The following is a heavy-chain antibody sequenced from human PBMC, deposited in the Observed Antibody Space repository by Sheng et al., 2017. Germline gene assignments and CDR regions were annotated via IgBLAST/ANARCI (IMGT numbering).Heavy chain of an antibody. Sequence: EVQLLESGGGLVQPGGSLRLSCAASGFTFSSYAMSWVRQAPGKGLEWVSAISGSGGSTYYADSVKGRFTISRDNSKNTLYLQMNSLRAEDTAVYYCAMVLPDTWPGTTVVLPADWGQGTLVTVSS. CDR3: AMVLPDTWPGTTVVLPAD. CDR2: ISGSGGST. J-gene: IGHJ4*02. V-gene: IGHV3-23*01. CDR1: GFTFSSYA. D-gene: IGHD4-17*01.